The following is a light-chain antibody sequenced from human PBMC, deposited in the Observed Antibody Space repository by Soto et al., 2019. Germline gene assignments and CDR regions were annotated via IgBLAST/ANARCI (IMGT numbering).Light chain of an antibody. CDR1: GSGVGSYNL. J-gene: IGLJ1*01. CDR3: CSYAGSSTFYV. Sequence: QCALTQPASVSGYPGQSITISCTGIGSGVGSYNLVSWYQQHPGKAPKLMIYEGSKRPSGVSNRFSGSKSGNTASLTISGLQAEDEADYYCCSYAGSSTFYVFGTGT. CDR2: EGS. V-gene: IGLV2-23*01.